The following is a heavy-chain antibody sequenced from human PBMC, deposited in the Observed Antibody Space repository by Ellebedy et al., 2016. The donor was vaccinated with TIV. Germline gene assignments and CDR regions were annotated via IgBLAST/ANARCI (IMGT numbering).Heavy chain of an antibody. J-gene: IGHJ6*02. Sequence: GGSLRLXXAASGFTSSNVWMSWVRQAPGKGLEWVGRIKSKTDGGTTDYAAPVKGRFTISRDDSKNTLYLQMNSLKTEDTAVYYCTTPLAVAGTLYYYGMDVWGQGTTVTVSS. CDR1: GFTSSNVW. CDR2: IKSKTDGGTT. V-gene: IGHV3-15*01. D-gene: IGHD6-19*01. CDR3: TTPLAVAGTLYYYGMDV.